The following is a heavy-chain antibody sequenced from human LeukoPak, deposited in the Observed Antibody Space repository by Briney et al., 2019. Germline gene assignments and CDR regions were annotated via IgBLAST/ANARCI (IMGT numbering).Heavy chain of an antibody. CDR3: AVRYCSSTSCPPDI. CDR1: GGSFSAYY. Sequence: KPSETLCLTCTVYGGSFSAYYWSWIRPPPGKGLEWIAEINHSGSTIYSPSLKSRVTISVDTSKKQFSLKLSSVTAADTAVYYCAVRYCSSTSCPPDIWGQGTVVTVSS. V-gene: IGHV4-34*01. D-gene: IGHD2-2*01. CDR2: INHSGST. J-gene: IGHJ3*02.